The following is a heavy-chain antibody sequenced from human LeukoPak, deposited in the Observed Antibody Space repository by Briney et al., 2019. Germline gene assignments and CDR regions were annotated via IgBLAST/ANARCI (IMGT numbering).Heavy chain of an antibody. CDR2: INHSGST. CDR3: ARGRRFHSYFDY. V-gene: IGHV4-34*01. D-gene: IGHD3-10*01. J-gene: IGHJ4*02. Sequence: SETLSLTCAVYGGSFSGYYWSWIRQPPGKGLEWIGEINHSGSTNYNPSLKSRVTISVDTSKNQFSLKLSSVTAADTAVYYCARGRRFHSYFDYWGQGTLVTVSS. CDR1: GGSFSGYY.